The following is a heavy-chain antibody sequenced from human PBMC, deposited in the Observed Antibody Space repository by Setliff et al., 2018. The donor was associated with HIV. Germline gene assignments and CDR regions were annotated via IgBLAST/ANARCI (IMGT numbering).Heavy chain of an antibody. J-gene: IGHJ5*02. CDR2: ISYSGGS. D-gene: IGHD2-15*01. CDR1: GDSISSDAYY. Sequence: NPSETLSLTCTVSGDSISSDAYYWSWIRQHPEKGLEWVGYISYSGGSYYNPSLKSRISISMDTSKNQFSLKLKSVTAADTAVYYCARLNVEMFVVMAATPGWFGPWGQGILVTVSS. V-gene: IGHV4-31*03. CDR3: ARLNVEMFVVMAATPGWFGP.